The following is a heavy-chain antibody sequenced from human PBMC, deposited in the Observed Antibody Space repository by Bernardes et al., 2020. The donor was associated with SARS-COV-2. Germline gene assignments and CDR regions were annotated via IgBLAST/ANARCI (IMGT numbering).Heavy chain of an antibody. CDR1: GFTFTKCD. J-gene: IGHJ4*02. D-gene: IGHD3-3*01. CDR2: ISGSGNTT. CDR3: AKDDIRPLFGAPGFDS. Sequence: GGSLRLSVEASGFTFTKCDMSWVRQAPGKGLEWISGISGSGNTTYYADSVKGRFTISRDNSRNTLYLQMDSLRAEDTAVYYCAKDDIRPLFGAPGFDSWGQGTLVTVSS. V-gene: IGHV3-23*01.